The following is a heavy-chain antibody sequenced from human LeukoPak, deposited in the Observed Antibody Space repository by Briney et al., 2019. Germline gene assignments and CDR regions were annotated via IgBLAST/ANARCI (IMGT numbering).Heavy chain of an antibody. Sequence: ASMKVSCKASGYTFTDYGMHWVRQAPGQGLEWMAWINTGNGNAKYSEKFQGRVTITRDTSASTAYMDLSSLRSEDTAVYYCARVPLHDSNKYYYPHWGQGTVVTVSS. CDR2: INTGNGNA. D-gene: IGHD3-10*01. CDR3: ARVPLHDSNKYYYPH. J-gene: IGHJ1*01. V-gene: IGHV1-3*04. CDR1: GYTFTDYG.